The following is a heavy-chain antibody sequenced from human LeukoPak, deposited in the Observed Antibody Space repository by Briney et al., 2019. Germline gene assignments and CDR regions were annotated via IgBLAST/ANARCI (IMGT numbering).Heavy chain of an antibody. CDR1: GFTFSSYS. Sequence: GGSLRLSCAASGFTFSSYSMNWVRQAPGKGLEWVSYISSSSSTIYNADSVKGRFTISRDNAKNSLYLQMNSLRAEDTAVYYCARGGSCYYFDYWGQGTLVTVSS. CDR2: ISSSSSTI. D-gene: IGHD2-2*01. J-gene: IGHJ4*02. V-gene: IGHV3-48*04. CDR3: ARGGSCYYFDY.